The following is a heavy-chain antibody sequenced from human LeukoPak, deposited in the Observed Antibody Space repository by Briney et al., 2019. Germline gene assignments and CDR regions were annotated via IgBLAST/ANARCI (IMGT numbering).Heavy chain of an antibody. V-gene: IGHV4-34*01. Sequence: SETLSLTCAVYGGSFSGYYWSWIRQPPGKGLEWIGEINRSGSTNYNPSLKSRVTISVDTSKNQFSLKLSSVTAADTAVYYCARGRGGSYRCFDYWGQGTLVTVSS. D-gene: IGHD1-26*01. J-gene: IGHJ4*02. CDR2: INRSGST. CDR1: GGSFSGYY. CDR3: ARGRGGSYRCFDY.